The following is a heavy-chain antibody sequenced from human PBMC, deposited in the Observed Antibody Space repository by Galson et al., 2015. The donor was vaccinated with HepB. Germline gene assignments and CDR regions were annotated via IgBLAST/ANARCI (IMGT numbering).Heavy chain of an antibody. CDR1: GFTFSNAW. CDR2: IKSKTDGGTT. V-gene: IGHV3-15*01. Sequence: SLRLSCAASGFTFSNAWMSWVRQAPGKGLEWVGRIKSKTDGGTTDYAAPVKGRFTISRDDSKNTLYLQMNSLKTEDTAVYYCTTMGGGYSSGWYEGNDYWGQGTLVTVSS. J-gene: IGHJ4*02. D-gene: IGHD6-19*01. CDR3: TTMGGGYSSGWYEGNDY.